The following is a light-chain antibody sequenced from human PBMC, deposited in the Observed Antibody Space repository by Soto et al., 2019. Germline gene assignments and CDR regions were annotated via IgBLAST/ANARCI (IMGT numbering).Light chain of an antibody. J-gene: IGKJ5*01. Sequence: DIQMTQSPSSVSASVGDRVTITCRASQDLNRCLSWYQQKPGKAPNLLIYAASRLGMGVPARFSGSGSGTDFTLTISSLQPEDFATYYCQQAHTFPRTFGQGTRLEIK. CDR3: QQAHTFPRT. CDR2: AAS. CDR1: QDLNRC. V-gene: IGKV1-12*01.